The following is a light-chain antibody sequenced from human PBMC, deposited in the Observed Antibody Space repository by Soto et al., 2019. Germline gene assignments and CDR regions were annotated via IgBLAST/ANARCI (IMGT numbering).Light chain of an antibody. J-gene: IGLJ2*01. CDR3: QSYDDSLGGHVI. V-gene: IGLV1-40*01. Sequence: QAVVTQPPSVSGAPGQRVTISCTGSSSNIGAGYDVHWYQQLPGTAPKLLIYANTNRPSGVPDRFSGSKSGTSASLAITGLQAEDEADYYCQSYDDSLGGHVIFGGGTKVTVL. CDR2: ANT. CDR1: SSNIGAGYD.